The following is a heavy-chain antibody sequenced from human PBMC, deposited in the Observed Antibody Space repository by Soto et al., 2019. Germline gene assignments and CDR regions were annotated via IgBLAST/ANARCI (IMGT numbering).Heavy chain of an antibody. J-gene: IGHJ6*02. V-gene: IGHV4-39*01. CDR2: IYYSGST. CDR3: TCIFSGGYGYGFYYYGMDV. D-gene: IGHD5-18*01. Sequence: PSDTLSLTCTVSGGSISSSTYCWGWIRQPPGKGLEWIGSIYYSGSTYYNPSLKSRVTISVDTSKSQFSLKLSSVTAADTAVYYCTCIFSGGYGYGFYYYGMDVWGQGTTVTVSS. CDR1: GGSISSSTYC.